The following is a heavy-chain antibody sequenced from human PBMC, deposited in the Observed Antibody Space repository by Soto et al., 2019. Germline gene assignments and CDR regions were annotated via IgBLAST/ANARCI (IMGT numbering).Heavy chain of an antibody. CDR1: GGSISTYY. CDR3: ARGSWVSTSLTCYDC. Sequence: PSETLSLTCTVSGGSISTYYWSWIRQPPGKGLEWIGYIYHNGYTHYNPSLESRVTISVDTSKKQFSLKLNSVTAADTAVYYCARGSWVSTSLTCYDCWGQGTLVTGSS. V-gene: IGHV4-59*01. J-gene: IGHJ4*02. D-gene: IGHD5-12*01. CDR2: IYHNGYT.